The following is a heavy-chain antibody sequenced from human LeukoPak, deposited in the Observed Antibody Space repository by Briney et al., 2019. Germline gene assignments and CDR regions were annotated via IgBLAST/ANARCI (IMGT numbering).Heavy chain of an antibody. CDR2: IYYSGST. Sequence: PSETLSLTCTVTGGSTISFWWSWIRQPPGKGLEWIGCIYYSGSTNYNPSLKSRVTVSVDTSKDHFSLKLSSLTAADTAVYYCARSFLGDWYFDLWGRGTLVTVSS. CDR3: ARSFLGDWYFDL. J-gene: IGHJ2*01. D-gene: IGHD1-26*01. V-gene: IGHV4-59*01. CDR1: GGSTISFW.